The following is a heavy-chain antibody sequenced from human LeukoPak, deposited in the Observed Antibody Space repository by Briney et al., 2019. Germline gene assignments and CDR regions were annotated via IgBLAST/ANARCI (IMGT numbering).Heavy chain of an antibody. CDR1: GFTFSSYS. J-gene: IGHJ4*02. V-gene: IGHV3-48*04. D-gene: IGHD3-22*01. CDR3: ARLDSSGFDY. Sequence: GGSLRLSCAASGFTFSSYSVNWVRQAPGKGLEWVSYISSSGRSIYNADSVKGRFTISRDNAKKSLYLQMNSLRAEDTAVYYCARLDSSGFDYWGQGTLVTVSS. CDR2: ISSSGRSI.